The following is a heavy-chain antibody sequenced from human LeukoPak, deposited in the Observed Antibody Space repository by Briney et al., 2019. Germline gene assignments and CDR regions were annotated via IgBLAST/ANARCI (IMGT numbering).Heavy chain of an antibody. Sequence: GGSLRLSCVASGITFSHYSMNWVRQAPGKGLEWVAFIRYDGSNKYYADSVKGRFTISRDNSKNTLYLQMNSLRAEDTAVYYCAKDTPDSSAYYLENWGQGTLVTVSS. CDR3: AKDTPDSSAYYLEN. CDR1: GITFSHYS. V-gene: IGHV3-30*02. CDR2: IRYDGSNK. D-gene: IGHD3-22*01. J-gene: IGHJ4*02.